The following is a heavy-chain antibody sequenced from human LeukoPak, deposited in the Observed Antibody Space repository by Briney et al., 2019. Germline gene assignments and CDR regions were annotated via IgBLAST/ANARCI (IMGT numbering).Heavy chain of an antibody. Sequence: PSETLSLTCTVSGDSISSNYWSWSRQPAGKGLEWIGRIYTSGRTDYNPSLKSRVTMSVDTSKNQVSLKLSSVTAADTALYYCARDQALNWNYDVFDYWGQGALVTVSS. CDR2: IYTSGRT. D-gene: IGHD1-7*01. CDR3: ARDQALNWNYDVFDY. V-gene: IGHV4-4*07. J-gene: IGHJ4*02. CDR1: GDSISSNY.